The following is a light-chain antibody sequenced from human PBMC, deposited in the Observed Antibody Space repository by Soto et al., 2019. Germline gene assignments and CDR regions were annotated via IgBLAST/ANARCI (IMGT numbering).Light chain of an antibody. V-gene: IGKV1-8*01. CDR3: QQYDSYPFT. Sequence: AIRMTQSPSSFSASTGDRVTITCRASQGISSYLAWYQQKPGKAPKLLIYAASTLQSGVPSRFSGSGSGTDFTLTISCLQSEDFATYCCQQYDSYPFTFGPGTKVDIK. CDR1: QGISSY. J-gene: IGKJ3*01. CDR2: AAS.